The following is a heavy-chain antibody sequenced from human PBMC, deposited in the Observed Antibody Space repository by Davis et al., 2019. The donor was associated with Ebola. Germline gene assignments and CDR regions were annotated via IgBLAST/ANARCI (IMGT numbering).Heavy chain of an antibody. CDR1: GFTFSNYW. D-gene: IGHD3-3*01. CDR3: ARDLGYYDFWSGYWSY. Sequence: GESLKISCTASGFTFSNYWMHWVRQAPGKGLVCVSRINTDGSSTSYADSVKGRFTISRDNAKNSLYLQMNSLRAEDTAVYYCARDLGYYDFWSGYWSYWGQGTLVTVSS. J-gene: IGHJ4*02. V-gene: IGHV3-74*01. CDR2: INTDGSST.